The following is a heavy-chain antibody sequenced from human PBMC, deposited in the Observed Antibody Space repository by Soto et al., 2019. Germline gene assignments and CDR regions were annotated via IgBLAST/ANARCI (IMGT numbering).Heavy chain of an antibody. D-gene: IGHD3-22*01. CDR3: AKLVPTSSGYQYYFDY. CDR2: ISYDGSNK. CDR1: GFTFSSYG. V-gene: IGHV3-30*18. J-gene: IGHJ4*02. Sequence: PGGSLRLSCAASGFTFSSYGMHWVRQAPGKGLEWVAVISYDGSNKYYADSVKGRFTISRDNSKNTLYLQMNSLRAEDTAVYYCAKLVPTSSGYQYYFDYWGQVTLVTVSS.